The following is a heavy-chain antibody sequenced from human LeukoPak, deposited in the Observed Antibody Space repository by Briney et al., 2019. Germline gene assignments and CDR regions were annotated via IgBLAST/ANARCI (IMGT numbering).Heavy chain of an antibody. CDR2: ISGSGGST. V-gene: IGHV3-23*01. Sequence: GGSLRLSCAASGFTFSNYAMSWVRQAPGKRLEWVSSISGSGGSTYYADSVKGRFTISRDNSKNTLYLQMNSLRAEDTAVYYCAKTGGMEAADYWGQGTLVTVSS. J-gene: IGHJ4*02. CDR1: GFTFSNYA. CDR3: AKTGGMEAADY. D-gene: IGHD4-23*01.